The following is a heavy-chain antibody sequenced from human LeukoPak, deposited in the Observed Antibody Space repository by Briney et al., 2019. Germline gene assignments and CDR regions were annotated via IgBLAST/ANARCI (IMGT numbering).Heavy chain of an antibody. CDR2: ISSSSSTI. V-gene: IGHV3-48*01. CDR1: GFTFSIYS. D-gene: IGHD2-2*01. J-gene: IGHJ4*02. Sequence: TGGSLRLSCAASGFTFSIYSVNWVRQAPGKGLEWVSYISSSSSTIYYADSVKGRFTISRDNAKNSLYLQMNSLRAEDTAVYYCARGLAYCSSTSCRTFDYWGQGTLVTVSS. CDR3: ARGLAYCSSTSCRTFDY.